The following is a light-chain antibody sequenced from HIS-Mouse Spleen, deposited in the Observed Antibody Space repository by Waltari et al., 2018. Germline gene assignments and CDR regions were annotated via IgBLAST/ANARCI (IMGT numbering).Light chain of an antibody. J-gene: IGLJ2*01. CDR1: ALPKKY. V-gene: IGLV3-10*01. CDR2: EDS. CDR3: YSTDSSGNHRV. Sequence: SYELTQPPSVSVSPGQTARITCSGDALPKKYAYWYQQKSGQAPVLVIYEDSKRPSGIPVRFSGSSSVTRATLTISGAQVEDEADYYCYSTDSSGNHRVFGGGTKLTVL.